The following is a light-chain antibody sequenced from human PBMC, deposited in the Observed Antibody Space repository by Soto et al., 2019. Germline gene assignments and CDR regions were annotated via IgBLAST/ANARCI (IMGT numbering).Light chain of an antibody. CDR1: SSDVGSYNL. J-gene: IGLJ1*01. CDR3: CSYAGSSPSDV. CDR2: EGS. Sequence: QSVLTQPASVSGSPGQSITISCTGTSSDVGSYNLVSWYQQHPGKAPKLMIYEGSKRPSGVSNRFSGSKSGNTASLTISGLQAEDEADYYCCSYAGSSPSDVFGTGTKVTVL. V-gene: IGLV2-23*01.